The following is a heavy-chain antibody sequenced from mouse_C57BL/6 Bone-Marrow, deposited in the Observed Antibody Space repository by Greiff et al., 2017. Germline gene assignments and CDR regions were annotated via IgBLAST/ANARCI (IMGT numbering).Heavy chain of an antibody. CDR1: GFTFSDYY. V-gene: IGHV5-12*02. Sequence: EVKLVESGGGLVQPGGSLKLSCATSGFTFSDYYMYWVRQTPEKRLEWVAYISNGGGSTYYPDTVKGRFTISRDNAKNTLYLQMSRLKSEDTAMYYCARHPWDYWGQGTTLTVSS. CDR2: ISNGGGST. J-gene: IGHJ2*01. CDR3: ARHPWDY.